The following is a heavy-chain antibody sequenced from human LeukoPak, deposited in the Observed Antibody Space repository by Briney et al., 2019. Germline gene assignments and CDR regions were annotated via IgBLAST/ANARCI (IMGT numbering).Heavy chain of an antibody. V-gene: IGHV4-34*01. D-gene: IGHD3-10*01. CDR2: INHSGST. Sequence: SETLSLTCAVYGGSFSGYYWSWIRQPPGKGLEWIGEINHSGSTNYNPSLKSRVTISVDTPKNQFSLKLSSVTAADTAVYYCARQISGSGLFGWFDPWGQGTLVTVSS. J-gene: IGHJ5*02. CDR1: GGSFSGYY. CDR3: ARQISGSGLFGWFDP.